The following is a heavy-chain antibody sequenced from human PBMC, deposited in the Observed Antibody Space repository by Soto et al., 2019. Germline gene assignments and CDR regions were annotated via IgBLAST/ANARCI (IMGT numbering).Heavy chain of an antibody. CDR3: ARTSAAGKYYYGMDV. CDR2: IYPGHSDT. J-gene: IGHJ6*02. V-gene: IGHV5-51*01. CDR1: GYRVTSYL. Sequence: GASQKISCKGSGYRVTSYLIGWVRQKNGKGLEWMGIIYPGHSDTRYSPSFQGQVTISADKSISTAYLQWSSLKASDTAMYYCARTSAAGKYYYGMDVWGQGTTVTVSS. D-gene: IGHD6-13*01.